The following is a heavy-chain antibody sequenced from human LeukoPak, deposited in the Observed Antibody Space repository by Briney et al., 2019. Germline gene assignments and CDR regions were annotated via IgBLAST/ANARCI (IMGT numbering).Heavy chain of an antibody. CDR2: INHSGST. V-gene: IGHV4-39*07. J-gene: IGHJ4*02. CDR1: GGSISSGDYY. Sequence: SETLSLTCTVSGGSISSGDYYWSWIRQPPGKGLEWIGEINHSGSTNYNPSLKSRVTISVDTSKNQFSLKLSSVTAADTAVYYCARGLRGSYYVYWGQGTVVTVSS. D-gene: IGHD1-26*01. CDR3: ARGLRGSYYVY.